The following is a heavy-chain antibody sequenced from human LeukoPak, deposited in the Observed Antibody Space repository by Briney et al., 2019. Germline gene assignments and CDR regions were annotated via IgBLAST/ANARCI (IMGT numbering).Heavy chain of an antibody. J-gene: IGHJ4*02. CDR2: ISGSGGSI. V-gene: IGHV3-23*01. CDR3: ARRGYFDWIPVDY. CDR1: GFTFNNYP. Sequence: PGGSLRLSCVASGFTFNNYPMNWVRQAPGEGLEWVSAISGSGGSIYYADSVKGRFTISRDNSKNTLYLQMNSLRAEDTAVYYCARRGYFDWIPVDYWGQGTLVTVSS. D-gene: IGHD3-9*01.